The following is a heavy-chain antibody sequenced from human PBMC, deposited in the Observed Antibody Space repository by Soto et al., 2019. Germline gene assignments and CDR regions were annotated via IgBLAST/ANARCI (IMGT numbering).Heavy chain of an antibody. CDR1: GGTFSSYA. Sequence: ASVKVSCKASGGTFSSYAISWVRQAPGQRLEWKGGIIPIFGTANYAQKFQGRVTITADESTSTAYMELSSLRSEDTAVYYCARFYYDSSGYLPSPYYYYYGMDVWGQGTTVTVSS. CDR3: ARFYYDSSGYLPSPYYYYYGMDV. D-gene: IGHD3-22*01. CDR2: IIPIFGTA. V-gene: IGHV1-69*13. J-gene: IGHJ6*02.